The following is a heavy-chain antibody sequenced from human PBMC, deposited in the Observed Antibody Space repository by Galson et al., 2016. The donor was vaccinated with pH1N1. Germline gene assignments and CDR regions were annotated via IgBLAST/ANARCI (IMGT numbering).Heavy chain of an antibody. CDR3: ARDLPPGWLHVFDI. D-gene: IGHD5-24*01. J-gene: IGHJ3*02. CDR2: ISSSSTYI. CDR1: GFTFSSYN. V-gene: IGHV3-21*04. Sequence: SLRLSCAASGFTFSSYNMNWVRQAPGKGLEWVSLISSSSTYIYYADSLKGRFTISRDNAKNSLHLQLNSLRAEDTAVYYCARDLPPGWLHVFDIWGRGTMVTVSS.